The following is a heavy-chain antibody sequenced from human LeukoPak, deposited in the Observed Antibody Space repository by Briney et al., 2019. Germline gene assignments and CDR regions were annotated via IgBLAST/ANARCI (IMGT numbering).Heavy chain of an antibody. J-gene: IGHJ4*02. CDR1: GASISTHY. CDR3: ATLKRGSVFGYFNF. V-gene: IGHV4-59*11. CDR2: LRDTEST. Sequence: SETLSLTCTVSGASISTHYWSWLRQPPGKELEWIAYLRDTESTKDNPSLKSRVTLSADTSKNQFSLRLTSVTAADTAIYYCATLKRGSVFGYFNFWGQGLLVTVSS. D-gene: IGHD3-3*01.